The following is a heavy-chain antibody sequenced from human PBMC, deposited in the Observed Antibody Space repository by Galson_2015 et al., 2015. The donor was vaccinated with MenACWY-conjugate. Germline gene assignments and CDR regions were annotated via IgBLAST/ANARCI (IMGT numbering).Heavy chain of an antibody. CDR2: IKRSRSEI. D-gene: IGHD3-16*01. CDR1: GFTFNYYC. V-gene: IGHV3-7*03. Sequence: SLRLSCAASGFTFNYYCMSWVRQVPGKGLEWVANIKRSRSEIYYADSVRGRFTISRDNAKSSLFLQMNSLRAEDTAVYYCARDRGVYGSYNYCYSPYWGQGTLVTVSS. J-gene: IGHJ4*02. CDR3: ARDRGVYGSYNYCYSPY.